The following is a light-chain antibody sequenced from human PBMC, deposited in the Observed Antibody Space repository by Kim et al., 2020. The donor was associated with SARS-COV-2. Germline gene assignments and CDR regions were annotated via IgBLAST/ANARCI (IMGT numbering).Light chain of an antibody. Sequence: EIVLTQSPGTLSLSPGERATLSCRASQSVSSSILAWYQQKPGQAPRLLICGASSRATGIPDRFSGSGSGTDFTLTISTLEPEDFAVYYCQHFGSSPWTFGQGTKVDIK. CDR3: QHFGSSPWT. CDR2: GAS. V-gene: IGKV3-20*01. CDR1: QSVSSSI. J-gene: IGKJ1*01.